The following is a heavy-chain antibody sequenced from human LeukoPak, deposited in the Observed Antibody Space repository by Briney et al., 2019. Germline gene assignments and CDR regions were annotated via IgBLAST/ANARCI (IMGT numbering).Heavy chain of an antibody. Sequence: ASVTVSCKASGYTFTSYDIAWVRQAAGQGLEWMGWMNPNTGNTGYVQKFQGRVTMTRNTSISTAYMELSSLRSEDTAVYYCARLRTILYYMDVWGKGTTVTVSS. J-gene: IGHJ6*03. CDR2: MNPNTGNT. CDR3: ARLRTILYYMDV. D-gene: IGHD3-3*01. CDR1: GYTFTSYD. V-gene: IGHV1-8*01.